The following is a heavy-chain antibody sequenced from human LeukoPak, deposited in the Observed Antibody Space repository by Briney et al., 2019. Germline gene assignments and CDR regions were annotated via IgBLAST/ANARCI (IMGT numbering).Heavy chain of an antibody. CDR1: GFTFKNYE. V-gene: IGHV3-48*03. Sequence: GGSLSLSCAASGFTFKNYEMHGVRQAPGKGLEWISYISSSGSTIYYADSVKGRFTISRDNAKNSLYLQMNSLSVEDTAVYYCARASVPPSFDNYYGMYACGAGDTVTVSS. CDR2: ISSSGSTI. D-gene: IGHD2/OR15-2a*01. J-gene: IGHJ6*04. CDR3: ARASVPPSFDNYYGMYA.